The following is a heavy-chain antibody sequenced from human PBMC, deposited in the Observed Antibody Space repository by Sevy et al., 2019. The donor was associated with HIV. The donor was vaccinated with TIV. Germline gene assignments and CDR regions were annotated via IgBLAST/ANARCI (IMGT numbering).Heavy chain of an antibody. V-gene: IGHV3-13*01. CDR3: ARGTRYSGSYYLGDDALDI. J-gene: IGHJ3*02. CDR2: IGTAGDT. D-gene: IGHD1-26*01. CDR1: GFTFSRYD. Sequence: GGSLRLSCAASGFTFSRYDMHWVRQATGKGLEWVSSIGTAGDTYYPGSVKGRFTISRENAKKSLYLQMNSLRAGDTAVYYCARGTRYSGSYYLGDDALDIRGQGTMVTVSS.